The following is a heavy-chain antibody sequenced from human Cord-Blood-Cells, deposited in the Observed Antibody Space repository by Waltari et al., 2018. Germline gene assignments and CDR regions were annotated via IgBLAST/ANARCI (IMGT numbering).Heavy chain of an antibody. CDR1: GFTFSSHA. Sequence: EVQLLESGGGLVQPGGSLRLSCAASGFTFSSHAMSWVRQAPGKGLAWVSAISGSGGSTYYADSVKGRFTISRDNSKNTLYLQMNSLRAEDTAVYYCAKDRLNWGWGGNYFDYWGQGTLVTVSS. D-gene: IGHD7-27*01. CDR3: AKDRLNWGWGGNYFDY. CDR2: ISGSGGST. J-gene: IGHJ4*02. V-gene: IGHV3-23*01.